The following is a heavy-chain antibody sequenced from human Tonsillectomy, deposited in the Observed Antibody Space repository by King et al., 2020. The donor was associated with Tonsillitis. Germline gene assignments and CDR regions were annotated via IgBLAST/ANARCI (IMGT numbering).Heavy chain of an antibody. CDR3: AKDTRARLGFFTSRSCSLDH. J-gene: IGHJ4*02. Sequence: VQLVESGGGVVQPGRSLRLSCAASGFTFSHLGMHWVRQAPGKGLEWVAVISHDGSQKYYADYVKGRFTISRDNSKTTLYLQMSSLRTDDTAVYYCAKDTRARLGFFTSRSCSLDHGGQGTVDPVS. CDR2: ISHDGSQK. V-gene: IGHV3-30*18. D-gene: IGHD6-19*01. CDR1: GFTFSHLG.